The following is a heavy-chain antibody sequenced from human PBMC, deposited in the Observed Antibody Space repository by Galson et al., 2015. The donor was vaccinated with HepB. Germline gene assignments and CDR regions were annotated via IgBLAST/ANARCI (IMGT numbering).Heavy chain of an antibody. J-gene: IGHJ6*03. D-gene: IGHD1-26*01. CDR1: GYTFTSYD. Sequence: SVKVSCKASGYTFTSYDINWVRQATGQGLEWMGWMNPNSGNTGYAQKFQGRVTMTRNTSISTAYMELSSLRSEDTAVYYCARDISGGSYPFYYYYYYMDVWGKGTTVTVSS. CDR3: ARDISGGSYPFYYYYYYMDV. V-gene: IGHV1-8*01. CDR2: MNPNSGNT.